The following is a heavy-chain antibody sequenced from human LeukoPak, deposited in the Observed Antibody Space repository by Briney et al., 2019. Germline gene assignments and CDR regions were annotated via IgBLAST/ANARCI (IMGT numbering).Heavy chain of an antibody. CDR3: ATAPYGVGYTAERDY. Sequence: ASVKLSCKSSGYTFTNYRISWLRQAPGQGLEWMGWISGYNGNTNYAQKLQGRVTMTTDTSTSTAYMELRSLRSDDTAVYYCATAPYGVGYTAERDYWGQGTLVTVSS. CDR1: GYTFTNYR. D-gene: IGHD3-16*02. V-gene: IGHV1-18*01. CDR2: ISGYNGNT. J-gene: IGHJ4*02.